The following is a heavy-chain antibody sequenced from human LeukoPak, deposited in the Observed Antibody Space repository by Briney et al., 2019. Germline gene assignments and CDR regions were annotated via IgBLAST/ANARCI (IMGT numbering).Heavy chain of an antibody. CDR1: AGSFSGYY. D-gene: IGHD5-12*01. J-gene: IGHJ3*02. V-gene: IGHV4-34*01. CDR3: ARHGGGTIVAMILHAFDM. CDR2: INHSGST. Sequence: PSETLSLTCAVYAGSFSGYYWSWIRQPPGKGLEWIGEINHSGSTNYNPSLKSRVTISVDTSKNQFSLKLSSVTAADTAVYYCARHGGGTIVAMILHAFDMWGQGTVVTVSS.